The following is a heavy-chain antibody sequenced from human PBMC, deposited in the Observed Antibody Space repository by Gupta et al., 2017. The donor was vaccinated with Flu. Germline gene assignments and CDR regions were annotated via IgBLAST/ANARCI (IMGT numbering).Heavy chain of an antibody. CDR1: GYTFAAYY. Sequence: QVQLVQSGPEVKNPGASIKVSCKVSGYTFAAYYMHWVRQAPGRGLEWMGWINPNTGVTNYAQKFQGRLTVTRDTSISTAYMELYSLTSDDTAFYYCASVYSSAWYFDYWGQGTLVTVSS. D-gene: IGHD6-19*01. J-gene: IGHJ4*02. CDR3: ASVYSSAWYFDY. CDR2: INPNTGVT. V-gene: IGHV1-2*02.